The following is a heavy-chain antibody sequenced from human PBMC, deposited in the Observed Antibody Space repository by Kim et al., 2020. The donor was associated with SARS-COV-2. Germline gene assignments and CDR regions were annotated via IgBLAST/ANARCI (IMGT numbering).Heavy chain of an antibody. D-gene: IGHD3-3*01. J-gene: IGHJ4*02. V-gene: IGHV3-30*02. CDR3: AKDGRFLEWLLPYYFDY. Sequence: VKGRFTISRDNSKNTLYLQMNSLRAEDTAVYYCAKDGRFLEWLLPYYFDYWGQGTLVTVSS.